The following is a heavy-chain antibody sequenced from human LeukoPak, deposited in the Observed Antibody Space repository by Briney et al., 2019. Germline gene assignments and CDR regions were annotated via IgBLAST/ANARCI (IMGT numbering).Heavy chain of an antibody. CDR1: GYTFTGYY. CDR3: ARKYYYDSSGYSPHAFDI. CDR2: INPNSGGT. V-gene: IGHV1-2*04. J-gene: IGHJ3*02. D-gene: IGHD3-22*01. Sequence: ASVKVSCKASGYTFTGYYMHWVRQAPGQGLEWMGWINPNSGGTNYAQKFQGWVTMTRDTSISTAYMELSSLRSEDTAVYYCARKYYYDSSGYSPHAFDIWGQGTMVTVSS.